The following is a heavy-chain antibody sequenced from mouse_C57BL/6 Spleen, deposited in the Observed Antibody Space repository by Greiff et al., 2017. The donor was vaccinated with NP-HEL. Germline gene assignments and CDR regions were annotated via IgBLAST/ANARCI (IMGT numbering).Heavy chain of an antibody. J-gene: IGHJ3*01. Sequence: DVKLVESGGGLVQPGGSLKLSCAASGFTFSDYYMYWVRQTPEKRLEWVAYISNGGGSTYYPDTVKGRFTISRDNAKNTLYLQMSRLKSEDTAMYYCARHTELAWFAYWGQGTLVTVSA. CDR1: GFTFSDYY. CDR3: ARHTELAWFAY. V-gene: IGHV5-12*01. CDR2: ISNGGGST. D-gene: IGHD1-1*01.